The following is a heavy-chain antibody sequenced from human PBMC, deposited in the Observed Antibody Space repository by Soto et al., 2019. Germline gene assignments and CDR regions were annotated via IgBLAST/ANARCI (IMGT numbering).Heavy chain of an antibody. V-gene: IGHV4-38-2*02. CDR1: GYSISSGYY. Sequence: PSETLSLTCAVSGYSISSGYYWGWIRQPPGKGLEWIGSIYHSGSTYYNPSLKSRVTISVDTSKNQFSLKLSSVTAAGTAVYYCARDRVYSNSIFDYWGQGTLVTVSS. J-gene: IGHJ4*02. D-gene: IGHD4-4*01. CDR2: IYHSGST. CDR3: ARDRVYSNSIFDY.